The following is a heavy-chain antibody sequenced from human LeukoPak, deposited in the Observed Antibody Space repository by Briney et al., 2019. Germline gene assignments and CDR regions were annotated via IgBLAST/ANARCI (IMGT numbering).Heavy chain of an antibody. CDR3: TTVSVVVPAAMDY. CDR1: GGSFSGYY. J-gene: IGHJ4*02. V-gene: IGHV3-15*01. Sequence: ETLSLTCAVYGGSFSGYYWSWIRQAPGKGLEWVGRIKSKADGGTTDYAAPVKGRFTISRDDSKNTLYLQMNSLKTEDTAVYYCTTVSVVVPAAMDYWGQGTLVTVSS. CDR2: IKSKADGGTT. D-gene: IGHD2-2*01.